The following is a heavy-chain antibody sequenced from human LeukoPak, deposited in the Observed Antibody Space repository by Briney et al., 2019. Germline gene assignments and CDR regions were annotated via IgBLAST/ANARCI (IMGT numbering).Heavy chain of an antibody. V-gene: IGHV3-23*01. CDR2: ISGSGAST. CDR1: GFTFSSYA. CDR3: AKDRSCTNNICHGDFDY. J-gene: IGHJ4*02. D-gene: IGHD2-8*01. Sequence: KSGGSLRLSCAASGFTFSSYAMTWVRQAPGKGLEWVSGISGSGASTRYADSVKGRFTISRDNSKNTLYLQMNSLRAEDTAVYYCAKDRSCTNNICHGDFDYWGQGTLVTVSS.